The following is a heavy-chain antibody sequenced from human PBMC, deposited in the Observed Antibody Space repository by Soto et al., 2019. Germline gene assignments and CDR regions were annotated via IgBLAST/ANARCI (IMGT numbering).Heavy chain of an antibody. V-gene: IGHV3-23*01. CDR3: AKDQATTYYDILTGYYRVGQFDY. D-gene: IGHD3-9*01. J-gene: IGHJ4*02. CDR1: GFTFSSYA. Sequence: QPGGSLRLSCAASGFTFSSYAMSWVRQAPGKGLEWVSAISGSGGSTYYADSVKGRFTISRDNSKNTLYLQMNSLRAEDTAVYYCAKDQATTYYDILTGYYRVGQFDYWGQGTLVTVSS. CDR2: ISGSGGST.